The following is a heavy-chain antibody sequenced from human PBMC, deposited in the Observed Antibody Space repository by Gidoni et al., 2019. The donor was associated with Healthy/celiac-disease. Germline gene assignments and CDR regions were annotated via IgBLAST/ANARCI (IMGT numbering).Heavy chain of an antibody. J-gene: IGHJ4*02. D-gene: IGHD5-12*01. CDR2: INHSGST. Sequence: QVQLQQWGAGLLKPSETLSLTCAVYGGSFSGYYWSWIRQPPGKGLEWIGEINHSGSTNYNPSLKSRVTISVDTSKNQFSLKLSSVTAADTAVYYCARGPTRWMGVDYWGQGTLVTVSS. V-gene: IGHV4-34*01. CDR1: GGSFSGYY. CDR3: ARGPTRWMGVDY.